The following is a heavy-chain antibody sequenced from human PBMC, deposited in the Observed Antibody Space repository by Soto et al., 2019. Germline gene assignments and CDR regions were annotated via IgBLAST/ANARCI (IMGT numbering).Heavy chain of an antibody. D-gene: IGHD1-1*01. V-gene: IGHV1-8*01. CDR2: MNPNSGNT. CDR1: GYTFTSYD. Sequence: ASVKVSCKASGYTFTSYDINWVRQATGQGLEWMGWMNPNSGNTGYAQKFQGRVTMTRNTSISTAYMELSSLRSEDTAVYYCARGAVYNWNDETYYYGMDVWGHGTTSPVSS. J-gene: IGHJ6*02. CDR3: ARGAVYNWNDETYYYGMDV.